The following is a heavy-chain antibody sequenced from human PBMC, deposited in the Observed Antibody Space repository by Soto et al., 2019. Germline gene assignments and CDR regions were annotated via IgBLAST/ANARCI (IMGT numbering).Heavy chain of an antibody. D-gene: IGHD5-18*01. Sequence: TSETLSLTCTVSGGSISSSSYYWGWIRQPPGKGLEWIGSIYYSGGTYYNPSLKSRVTISVDTSENQFSLKLSSVTAADTATYYCARIPSFDYYGMDVWGQGTTVTVSS. J-gene: IGHJ6*02. CDR2: IYYSGGT. CDR3: ARIPSFDYYGMDV. V-gene: IGHV4-39*01. CDR1: GGSISSSSYY.